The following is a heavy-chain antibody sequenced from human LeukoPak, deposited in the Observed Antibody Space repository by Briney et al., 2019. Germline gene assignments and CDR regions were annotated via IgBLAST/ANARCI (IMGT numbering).Heavy chain of an antibody. J-gene: IGHJ4*02. V-gene: IGHV4-30-4*01. CDR1: GGSISSGDYY. Sequence: SQTLSLTCTVSGGSISSGDYYWSWIRQPPGKGLEWIGYIYYSGSTYYNPSLKSRVTISVDTSKNQFSLKLSSVTAADTAVYYCARGQFGELPMDIDYWGQGTLATVSS. CDR3: ARGQFGELPMDIDY. CDR2: IYYSGST. D-gene: IGHD3-10*01.